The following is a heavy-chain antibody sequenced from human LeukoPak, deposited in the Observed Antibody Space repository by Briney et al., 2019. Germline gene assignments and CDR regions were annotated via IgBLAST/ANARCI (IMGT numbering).Heavy chain of an antibody. CDR1: GYSISRGYY. CDR3: AKSNGYGLIDY. V-gene: IGHV4-38-2*02. Sequence: SGTLSLTCSVSGYSISRGYYWGWVRQSPGKGLEWIGNIYSSGNTYYNASLKSRATMYIDTSKNQFSLKLSSVTAADTAMYYCAKSNGYGLIDYWGQGTLVTVSS. CDR2: IYSSGNT. D-gene: IGHD5-12*01. J-gene: IGHJ4*02.